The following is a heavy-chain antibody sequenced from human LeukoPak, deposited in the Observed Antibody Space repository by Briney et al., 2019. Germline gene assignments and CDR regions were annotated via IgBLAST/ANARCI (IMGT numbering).Heavy chain of an antibody. V-gene: IGHV1-8*01. J-gene: IGHJ6*02. D-gene: IGHD3-16*01. CDR1: GYTFTSYD. CDR3: ARASWDYYGMDV. Sequence: ASVKVSCKASGYTFTSYDINWVRQATGQGLEWMGWMNPNSGNTGYAQKFQGRVTMTRNTSISTAYMELSSLRSEDTAVYYCARASWDYYGMDVWGQGTTVTVSS. CDR2: MNPNSGNT.